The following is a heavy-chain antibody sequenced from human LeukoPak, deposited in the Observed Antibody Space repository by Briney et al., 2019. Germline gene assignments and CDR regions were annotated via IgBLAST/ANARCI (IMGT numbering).Heavy chain of an antibody. D-gene: IGHD5-18*01. V-gene: IGHV3-23*01. CDR3: AKDTLIGYSYHTD. J-gene: IGHJ4*02. CDR1: GFTFSSYA. Sequence: GGSLRLSCAASGFTFSSYAMSWVRQAPGKGLEWVSAVSGSGDNTYYADSVKGRFTISRDNSKNTLYLQVNSLRAEDTAVYYCAKDTLIGYSYHTDWGQGTLVTVSS. CDR2: VSGSGDNT.